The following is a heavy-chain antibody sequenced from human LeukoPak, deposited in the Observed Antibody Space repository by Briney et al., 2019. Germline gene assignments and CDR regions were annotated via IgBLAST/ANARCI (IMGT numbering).Heavy chain of an antibody. CDR2: IYYSGST. CDR1: GGSISNYY. D-gene: IGHD3-22*01. CDR3: ARGRSSYYDSSGYLDY. J-gene: IGHJ4*02. Sequence: SETLSLTCTVSGGSISNYYWSWIRQPPGKGLEWIGYIYYSGSTNYNPSLKSRVTISVDTSKNQFSLKLTSVTAADTAVYYCARGRSSYYDSSGYLDYWGQGTLVTVSS. V-gene: IGHV4-59*12.